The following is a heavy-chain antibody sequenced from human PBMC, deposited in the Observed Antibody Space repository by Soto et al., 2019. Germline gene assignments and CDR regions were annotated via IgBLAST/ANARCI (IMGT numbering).Heavy chain of an antibody. CDR3: AREKNYDLSPYYYYMDV. Sequence: EVQLVESGGGVVRPGGSLRLSCAASGFTFDDYGMSWVRQAPGKGLEWVSGINWNGGSTGYADSVKGRFTISRDNAKNYLYLQMNSLRAEDTALYHCAREKNYDLSPYYYYMDVWGKGTTVTVSS. CDR1: GFTFDDYG. V-gene: IGHV3-20*01. J-gene: IGHJ6*03. CDR2: INWNGGST. D-gene: IGHD3-3*01.